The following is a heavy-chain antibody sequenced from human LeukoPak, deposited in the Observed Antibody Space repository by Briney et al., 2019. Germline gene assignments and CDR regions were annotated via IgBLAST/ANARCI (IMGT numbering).Heavy chain of an antibody. J-gene: IGHJ4*02. CDR2: IKQDGSEK. D-gene: IGHD3-10*01. V-gene: IGHV3-7*01. CDR3: ARALLWFGEIGIYYFDY. CDR1: GFTLSSYW. Sequence: PGGSLRLSCAASGFTLSSYWMSWVRQAPGKGLEWLANIKQDGSEKYYVDSVKGRFTISRDNANNSLYLQMHSLRAEDTAVYYCARALLWFGEIGIYYFDYWGQGTLVTVSS.